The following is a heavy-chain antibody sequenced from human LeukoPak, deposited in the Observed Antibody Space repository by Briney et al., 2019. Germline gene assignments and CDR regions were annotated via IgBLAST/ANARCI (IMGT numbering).Heavy chain of an antibody. D-gene: IGHD7-27*01. V-gene: IGHV3-21*04. CDR3: ARDHSALRELGIGWFDP. Sequence: GGSLRLSCAASGFTFSSYSMNWVRQAPGKGLEWVSSISSSSSYIYYADSVKGRFTISRDNAKNSLYLQMNSLRAEDTAVYYCARDHSALRELGIGWFDPWGQGTLVTVSS. CDR2: ISSSSSYI. J-gene: IGHJ5*02. CDR1: GFTFSSYS.